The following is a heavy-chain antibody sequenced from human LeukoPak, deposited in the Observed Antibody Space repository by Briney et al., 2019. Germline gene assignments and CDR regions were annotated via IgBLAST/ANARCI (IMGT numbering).Heavy chain of an antibody. CDR1: GFTFSNYG. J-gene: IGHJ4*02. V-gene: IGHV3-30*02. CDR2: GSNK. CDR3: AKLEAIVVDAPFDY. D-gene: IGHD3-22*01. Sequence: PGGSLRLSCAASGFTFSNYGMHWVRQAPGKGLEWVADGSNKYHADSVKGRFTISRDNSKNTLYLQMNSLRAEDTAVYYCAKLEAIVVDAPFDYWGQGTLVTVSS.